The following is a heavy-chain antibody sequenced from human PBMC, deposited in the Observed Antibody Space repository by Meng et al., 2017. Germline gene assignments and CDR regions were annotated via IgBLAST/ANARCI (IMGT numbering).Heavy chain of an antibody. D-gene: IGHD1-26*01. V-gene: IGHV3-21*01. CDR3: SKDGGGSLFDP. Sequence: GGSLRLSCAASGFTFDDYAMHWVRQAPGKGLEWVSSIGSSSDYIWYADSVKGRFTISRDNAKDSLYLQMNSLRGEDTGVYYCSKDGGGSLFDPWGQGTLVTVSS. CDR2: IGSSSDYI. CDR1: GFTFDDYA. J-gene: IGHJ5*02.